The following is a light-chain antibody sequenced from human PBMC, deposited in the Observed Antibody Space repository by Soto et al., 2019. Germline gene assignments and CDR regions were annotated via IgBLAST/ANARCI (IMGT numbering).Light chain of an antibody. CDR2: GTS. V-gene: IGKV3-20*01. CDR3: QQYTDWPQT. J-gene: IGKJ5*01. Sequence: EIVLTQSPGTLSLSPGERATLSCRASQSVSSNYLAWYQQKSGQAPRLLIYGTSSRATGIPDRFSGSGSGTEFTLTISSLQSEDFAVYYCQQYTDWPQTFGQGTRLEIK. CDR1: QSVSSNY.